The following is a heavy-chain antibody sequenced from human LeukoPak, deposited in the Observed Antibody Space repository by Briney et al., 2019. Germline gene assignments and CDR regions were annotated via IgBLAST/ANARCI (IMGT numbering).Heavy chain of an antibody. Sequence: SSETLSLTCAAYGGFFSDYYWSWLRQPPGKGLEWIWVITQSGSTNYNPYFQRRVTITINTSKNKSSMKLTPVTAADTAWYHCAIVKNNYYYGSGTYPTHLYCFDPWGQGTLVTVSS. CDR1: GGFFSDYY. CDR3: AIVKNNYYYGSGTYPTHLYCFDP. J-gene: IGHJ5*02. CDR2: ITQSGST. D-gene: IGHD3-10*01. V-gene: IGHV4-34*01.